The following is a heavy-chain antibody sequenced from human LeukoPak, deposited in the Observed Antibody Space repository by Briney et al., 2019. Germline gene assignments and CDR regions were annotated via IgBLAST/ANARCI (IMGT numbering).Heavy chain of an antibody. V-gene: IGHV4-59*08. Sequence: PSETLPLTCTVSGGSISSYYWSWIRQPPGKGLEWIAYIYYSGSTNYNPSLKSRVTMSVDTSKNQFSLKLSSVTAADTAVYYCARHARERIAVAGDYYYYHMDVWGRGTTVTVSS. J-gene: IGHJ6*03. CDR2: IYYSGST. CDR3: ARHARERIAVAGDYYYYHMDV. CDR1: GGSISSYY. D-gene: IGHD6-19*01.